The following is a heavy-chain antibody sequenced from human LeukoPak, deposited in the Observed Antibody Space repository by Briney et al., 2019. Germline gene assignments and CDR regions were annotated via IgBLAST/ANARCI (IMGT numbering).Heavy chain of an antibody. CDR1: GYTLTELS. D-gene: IGHD3-10*01. V-gene: IGHV1-24*01. Sequence: GASVTVSCKVSGYTLTELSMHWVRQAPGKGLEWMGGFDPEDGETIYAQKFQGRVTMTEDTSTDTAYMELSSLRSEDTAVYYCATLTYYYGSGSVAGDYWGQGTLVTVSS. CDR2: FDPEDGET. J-gene: IGHJ4*02. CDR3: ATLTYYYGSGSVAGDY.